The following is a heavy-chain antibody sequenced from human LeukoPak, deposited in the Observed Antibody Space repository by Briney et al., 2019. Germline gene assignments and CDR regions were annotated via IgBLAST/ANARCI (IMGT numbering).Heavy chain of an antibody. CDR1: GGTFSSYG. Sequence: ASVKVSCKASGGTFSSYGISWVRQAPGQGLEWMGWISAYNGNTNYAQKLQGRVTMTTDTSTSTAYMELRSLRSDDTAVYYCARDYPAAAIGTLVPSSSWSRVNWFDPWGQGTLVTVSS. CDR2: ISAYNGNT. CDR3: ARDYPAAAIGTLVPSSSWSRVNWFDP. V-gene: IGHV1-18*01. J-gene: IGHJ5*02. D-gene: IGHD6-13*01.